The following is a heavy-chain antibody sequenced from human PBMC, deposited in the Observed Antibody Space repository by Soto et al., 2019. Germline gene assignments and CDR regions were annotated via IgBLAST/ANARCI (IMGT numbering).Heavy chain of an antibody. Sequence: QVELVESGGGVVQPGKSLRLSCTTSGFTFSSYAMHWVRQAPGKGLEWVAVLWYDGSNIQYADSVKGRFTISRDNSKSTVYLQMDSLRAEDTAVYYCARDVNDFWSGYLYWGQGTLVTVSS. CDR1: GFTFSSYA. CDR2: LWYDGSNI. D-gene: IGHD3-3*01. CDR3: ARDVNDFWSGYLY. J-gene: IGHJ4*02. V-gene: IGHV3-33*01.